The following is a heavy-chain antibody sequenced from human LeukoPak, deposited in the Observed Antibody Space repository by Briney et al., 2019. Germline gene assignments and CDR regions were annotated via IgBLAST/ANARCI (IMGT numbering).Heavy chain of an antibody. CDR1: GGSFSGYY. J-gene: IGHJ5*02. CDR2: INHSGST. D-gene: IGHD2-2*01. Sequence: PSETLSLTCAVYGGSFSGYYWSWIRQPPGKGLEWIGEINHSGSTNYNPSLKSRVTISVDTSKNQFSLKLSSATAADTAVYYCATRVPDCSSTSCYGGFDPWGQGTLVTVSS. CDR3: ATRVPDCSSTSCYGGFDP. V-gene: IGHV4-34*01.